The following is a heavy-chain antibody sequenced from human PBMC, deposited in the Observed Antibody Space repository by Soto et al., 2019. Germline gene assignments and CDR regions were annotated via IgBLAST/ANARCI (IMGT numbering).Heavy chain of an antibody. CDR3: AKDQGFLSSYGSTVYYYYGMDV. J-gene: IGHJ6*02. D-gene: IGHD5-18*01. CDR1: GFTFSSYA. V-gene: IGHV3-23*01. CDR2: ISGSGGST. Sequence: GGSLRLSCAASGFTFSSYAMSWVRQAPGKGLEWVSAISGSGGSTYYADSVKGRFTISRDNSKNTLYLQMNSLRAEDTAVYYCAKDQGFLSSYGSTVYYYYGMDVWGQGTTVTVSS.